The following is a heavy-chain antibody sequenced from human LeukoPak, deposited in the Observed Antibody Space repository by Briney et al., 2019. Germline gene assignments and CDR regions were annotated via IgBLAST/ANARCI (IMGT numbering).Heavy chain of an antibody. Sequence: GSLRLSCAASGFTLSSYSMNWVRQAPGKGLEWVSSISSSSSYIYYADSVKGRFTISRDNAKNSLDLQMNSLRAEDTAVYYCARDLRALRLSIAVPDYWGQGTLVTVSS. D-gene: IGHD6-19*01. V-gene: IGHV3-21*01. CDR1: GFTLSSYS. CDR2: ISSSSSYI. J-gene: IGHJ4*02. CDR3: ARDLRALRLSIAVPDY.